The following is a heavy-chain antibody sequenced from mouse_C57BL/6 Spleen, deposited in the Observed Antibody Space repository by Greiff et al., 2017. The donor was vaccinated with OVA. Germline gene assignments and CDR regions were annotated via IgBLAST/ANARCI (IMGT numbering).Heavy chain of an antibody. D-gene: IGHD1-1*01. V-gene: IGHV1-82*01. CDR1: GYAFSSSW. CDR3: AREDYYGSSPHYAMDY. J-gene: IGHJ4*01. CDR2: IYPGDGDT. Sequence: QVQLKQSGPELVKPGASVKISCKASGYAFSSSWMNWVKQRPGKGLEWIGRIYPGDGDTNYNGKFKGKATLTADKSSSTAYMQLSSLTSEDSAVYFCAREDYYGSSPHYAMDYWGQGTSVTVSS.